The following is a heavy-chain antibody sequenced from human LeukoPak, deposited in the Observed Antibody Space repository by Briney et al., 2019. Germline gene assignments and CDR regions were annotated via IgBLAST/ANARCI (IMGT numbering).Heavy chain of an antibody. D-gene: IGHD3-3*01. CDR1: GFTFRSYW. Sequence: PGGSLRLSCAASGFTFRSYWMHWVRQAPGKGLVWVSRINTDGSATNYADAVRGRFTISRDNAKNTLYLQMKSLRAEDTAVYYCAKTFPYGTTWYGFCDYWGQGALVTVSS. CDR3: AKTFPYGTTWYGFCDY. J-gene: IGHJ4*02. CDR2: INTDGSAT. V-gene: IGHV3-74*01.